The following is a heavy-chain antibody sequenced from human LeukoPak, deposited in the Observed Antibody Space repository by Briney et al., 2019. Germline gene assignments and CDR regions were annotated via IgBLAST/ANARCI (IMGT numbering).Heavy chain of an antibody. D-gene: IGHD6-13*01. CDR3: ARGDSSSWYFDY. CDR2: ISSSSSYI. V-gene: IGHV3-21*01. CDR1: GFTFSSYS. J-gene: IGHJ4*02. Sequence: TGGSLRLACAASGFTFSSYSMNWVSQAPGKGLEGVASISSSSSYIYYADSVKGRFTISRDNAKNSLYLQMNSLRAEDTAVYYCARGDSSSWYFDYWGQGTLVTVSS.